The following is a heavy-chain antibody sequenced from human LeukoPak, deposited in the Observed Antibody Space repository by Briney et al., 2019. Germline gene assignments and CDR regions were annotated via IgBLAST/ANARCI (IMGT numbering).Heavy chain of an antibody. CDR3: ARGHYDFWSGYYIGFDY. CDR2: IYYSGST. V-gene: IGHV4-59*01. D-gene: IGHD3-3*01. Sequence: SETLSLTCTASGGSISSYYWSWIRQPPGKGLEWIGYIYYSGSTNYNPSLKSRVTISVDTSKNQFSLKLSSVTAADTAVYYCARGHYDFWSGYYIGFDYWGQGTLVTVSS. J-gene: IGHJ4*02. CDR1: GGSISSYY.